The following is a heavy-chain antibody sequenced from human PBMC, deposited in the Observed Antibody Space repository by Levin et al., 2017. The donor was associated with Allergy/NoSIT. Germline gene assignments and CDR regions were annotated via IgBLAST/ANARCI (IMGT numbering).Heavy chain of an antibody. V-gene: IGHV4-4*07. CDR3: ARGEVSLNNWFDP. Sequence: PSETLSLTCTVSGGSISNYYWNWIRQPAGKGLEWIGRIYTSGSTNYNPSLKSRVTMSADTSKNQFSLRLSSVTAADTAVYYCARGEVSLNNWFDPWGQGTLVTVAS. CDR1: GGSISNYY. J-gene: IGHJ5*02. CDR2: IYTSGST. D-gene: IGHD5/OR15-5a*01.